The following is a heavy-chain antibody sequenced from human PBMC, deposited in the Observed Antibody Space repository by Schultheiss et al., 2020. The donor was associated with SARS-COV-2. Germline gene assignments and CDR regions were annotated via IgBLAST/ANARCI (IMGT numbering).Heavy chain of an antibody. CDR2: TYYRSKWYN. Sequence: SQTLSLTCAISGDSVSRNSITWNWIRQSPSRGLEWLGRTYYRSKWYNDYAVSVKSRMTINPDTSKNQFSLQLNSVTPEDTAVYYCARSELGYPLDYWGQGTLVTVSS. V-gene: IGHV6-1*01. J-gene: IGHJ4*02. CDR1: GDSVSRNSIT. D-gene: IGHD7-27*01. CDR3: ARSELGYPLDY.